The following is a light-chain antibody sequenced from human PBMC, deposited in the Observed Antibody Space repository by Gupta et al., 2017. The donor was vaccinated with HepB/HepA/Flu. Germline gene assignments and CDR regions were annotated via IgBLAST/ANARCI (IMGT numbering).Light chain of an antibody. J-gene: IGLJ2*01. CDR3: VLYIGTGVLV. Sequence: QSVVTQEPSFSVSPGETVTLTCGLTSGSVSANYYPSWYQQNPGQAPRMPIYATNSRSSGVPDRFSGSILGNTAALTXTXAQAEDXSDYYCVLYIGTGVLVIGGGTKLTVL. V-gene: IGLV8-61*01. CDR2: ATN. CDR1: SGSVSANYY.